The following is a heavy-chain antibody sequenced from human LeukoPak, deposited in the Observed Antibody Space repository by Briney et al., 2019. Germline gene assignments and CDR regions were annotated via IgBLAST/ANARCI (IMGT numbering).Heavy chain of an antibody. J-gene: IGHJ4*02. V-gene: IGHV3-9*01. CDR3: AKDGTDILTGEFDD. CDR2: ISWNSGII. D-gene: IGHD3-9*01. CDR1: GFTFSNAW. Sequence: PGGSLRLSCAASGFTFSNAWMSWVRQAPGKGLEWVSGISWNSGIIGYANSVKGRFTISRDNAKNSLYLQMNSLRPEDTALYYCAKDGTDILTGEFDDWGQGTLVTVSS.